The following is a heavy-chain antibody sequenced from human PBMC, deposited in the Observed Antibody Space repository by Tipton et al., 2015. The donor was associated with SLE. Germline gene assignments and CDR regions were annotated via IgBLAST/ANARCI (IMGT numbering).Heavy chain of an antibody. CDR1: GLIFSNAW. CDR2: IYSGVTT. J-gene: IGHJ4*02. Sequence: SLRLSCAASGLIFSNAWMSWVRQAPGKGLEWVSVIYSGVTTYYADSVEGRFTISRDNAKNTLYLQMNSLRAEDTAVYYCARDGAAAGLFDYWGQGTLVTVSS. V-gene: IGHV3-66*01. D-gene: IGHD6-13*01. CDR3: ARDGAAAGLFDY.